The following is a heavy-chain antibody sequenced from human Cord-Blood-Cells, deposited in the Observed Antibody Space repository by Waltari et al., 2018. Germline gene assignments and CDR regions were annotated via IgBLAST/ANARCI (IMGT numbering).Heavy chain of an antibody. CDR2: INPSSGGT. CDR3: AREIEDYSNGKDP. V-gene: IGHV1-2*02. Sequence: QVQLVQSGAEVKKPGASVKVSCKASGYTFTGYYMHWVRQAPGQGLEWMGWINPSSGGTNYAQKFQGRGTMTRDTAISTAYMELSRLRSDDTAVYYCAREIEDYSNGKDPWGQGTLVTVSS. J-gene: IGHJ5*02. D-gene: IGHD4-4*01. CDR1: GYTFTGYY.